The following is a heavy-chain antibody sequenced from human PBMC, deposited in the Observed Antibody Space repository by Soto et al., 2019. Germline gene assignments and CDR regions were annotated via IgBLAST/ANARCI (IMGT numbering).Heavy chain of an antibody. V-gene: IGHV3-33*01. CDR1: GFTFSNYG. J-gene: IGHJ4*02. CDR2: IWYDGSIK. Sequence: QVQLVESGGGVAQPGRSLRLSCAASGFTFSNYGMHWVRQTPGKGLEWVAVIWYDGSIKYYADSVKGRFTISRDISKNTLYLQMNSLRAEDTAVYYCARDLYSSSLDYWGQGTLVTVSS. CDR3: ARDLYSSSLDY. D-gene: IGHD6-13*01.